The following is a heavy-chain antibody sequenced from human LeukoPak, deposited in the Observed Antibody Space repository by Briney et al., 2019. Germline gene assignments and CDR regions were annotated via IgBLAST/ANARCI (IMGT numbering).Heavy chain of an antibody. CDR2: ISGSGGST. Sequence: GGSLRLSRAASGFTFSSYAMSWVRQAPRKGLEWVSAISGSGGSTYYADSVKGRFTISRDNSKNTLYLQMNSLRAEDTAVYYCAKGGIRIPDYYYYYMDVWGKGTTVTVSS. V-gene: IGHV3-23*01. CDR1: GFTFSSYA. J-gene: IGHJ6*03. CDR3: AKGGIRIPDYYYYYMDV. D-gene: IGHD2-21*01.